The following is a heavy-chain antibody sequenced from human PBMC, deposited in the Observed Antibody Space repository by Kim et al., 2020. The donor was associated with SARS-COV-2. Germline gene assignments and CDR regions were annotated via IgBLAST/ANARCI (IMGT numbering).Heavy chain of an antibody. V-gene: IGHV4-39*01. J-gene: IGHJ3*01. Sequence: SETLSLTCTVSGDSISSSASFWVWIRQPPGKGLEWFGNLYYTGSTYYNPSLKSRVSISVDRSKNQISLKVNSVTAADTAVYYCAIQSDVVATPNVAFDF. D-gene: IGHD2-15*01. CDR2: LYYTGST. CDR3: AIQSDVVATPNVAFDF. CDR1: GDSISSSASF.